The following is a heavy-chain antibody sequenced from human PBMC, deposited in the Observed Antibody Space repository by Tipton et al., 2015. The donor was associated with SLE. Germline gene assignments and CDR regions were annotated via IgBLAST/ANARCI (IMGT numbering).Heavy chain of an antibody. J-gene: IGHJ3*02. CDR3: ARWYYGSGSPRAFDI. Sequence: SLRLSCAASGFTFSSYSMNWVRQAPGKGLEWVSYISSSSSTIYYADSVKGRFTISRDNSKNTLYLQMNSLRAEDTAVYYCARWYYGSGSPRAFDIWGQGTWVTVSS. D-gene: IGHD3-10*01. V-gene: IGHV3-48*01. CDR2: ISSSSSTI. CDR1: GFTFSSYS.